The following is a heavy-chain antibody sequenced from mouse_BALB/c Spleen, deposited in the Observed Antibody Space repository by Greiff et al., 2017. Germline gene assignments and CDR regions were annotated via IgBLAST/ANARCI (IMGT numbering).Heavy chain of an antibody. CDR3: ARQYRYDVGTLAY. CDR2: IWSDGST. D-gene: IGHD2-14*01. V-gene: IGHV2-6-2*01. J-gene: IGHJ3*01. CDR1: GFSLTSYG. Sequence: VQRVESGPDLVAPSQSLSITCTVSGFSLTSYGVHWVRQPPGKGLEWLVVIWSDGSTTYNSALKSRLSISKDNSKSQVFLKMNSLQTDDTAMYYCARQYRYDVGTLAYWGQGTLVTVSA.